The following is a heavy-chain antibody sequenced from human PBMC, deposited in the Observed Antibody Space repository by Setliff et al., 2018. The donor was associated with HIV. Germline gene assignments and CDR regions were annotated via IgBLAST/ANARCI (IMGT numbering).Heavy chain of an antibody. Sequence: SETLSLTCTVSGGSISSTNCFWGWIRQPPGKGLEWIGTIYYHGSTYYNPSLKSRVTISIDTSKNQFSLQLTSVTAADTAVYYCVNPSGAMGDFDSWGQGTLVTVSS. V-gene: IGHV4-39*01. CDR3: VNPSGAMGDFDS. D-gene: IGHD3-16*01. J-gene: IGHJ4*02. CDR1: GGSISSTNCF. CDR2: IYYHGST.